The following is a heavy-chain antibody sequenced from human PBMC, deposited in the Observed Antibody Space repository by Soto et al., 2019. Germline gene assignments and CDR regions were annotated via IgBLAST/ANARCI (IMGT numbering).Heavy chain of an antibody. J-gene: IGHJ5*02. V-gene: IGHV1-69*01. D-gene: IGHD6-13*01. CDR3: ARDRESSSSWDGRFDP. CDR2: IIPIFGTA. CDR1: GGTFSSYA. Sequence: QVQLVQSGAEVKKPGSSVKVSCKASGGTFSSYAISWVRQAPGQVLEWMGGIIPIFGTANYAQKFQGRVTITADETTSTAYMELSSRRYAGTAVYYCARDRESSSSWDGRFDPWGQGTLVTVSS.